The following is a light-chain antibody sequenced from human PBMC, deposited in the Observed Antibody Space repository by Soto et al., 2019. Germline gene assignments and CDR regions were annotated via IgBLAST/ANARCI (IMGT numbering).Light chain of an antibody. CDR3: QQYNSWPLT. CDR2: GAS. CDR1: ESVSIS. V-gene: IGKV3-15*01. Sequence: EIVLTQSPATLSVSPGEGATLSCRASESVSISLAWYQQKPGQAPRLLIYGASTRATGIPARFSGSGSGTEFTLTISSLQSEDFAVYYCQQYNSWPLTFGGGTKVDIK. J-gene: IGKJ4*01.